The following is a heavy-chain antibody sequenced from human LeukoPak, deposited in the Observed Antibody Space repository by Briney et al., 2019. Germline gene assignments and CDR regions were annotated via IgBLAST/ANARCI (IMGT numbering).Heavy chain of an antibody. Sequence: SEALPHTRTVSRGSINNGDNYGSWIRQPPGKGLEWLGFYYYRGTAYYDASLKSRVSISIDTSKNQFSLTLSSVTAADTAVYYCARIQGNGYYGWDYFDFWGQGALVTVSS. CDR3: ARIQGNGYYGWDYFDF. CDR2: YYYRGTA. D-gene: IGHD6-25*01. CDR1: RGSINNGDNY. V-gene: IGHV4-30-4*01. J-gene: IGHJ4*02.